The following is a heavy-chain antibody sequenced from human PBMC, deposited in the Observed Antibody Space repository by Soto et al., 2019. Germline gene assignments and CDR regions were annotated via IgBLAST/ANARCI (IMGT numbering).Heavy chain of an antibody. Sequence: GASVKVSCKASGGTFSSYAISWVRQAPGQGLEWMGGTIPIFGTANYAQKFQGRVTITADESTSTAYMELSSLRSEDTAVYYCARVTPPRIAARPYYYGMDVWGQGTTVTVSS. J-gene: IGHJ6*02. D-gene: IGHD6-6*01. V-gene: IGHV1-69*13. CDR2: TIPIFGTA. CDR3: ARVTPPRIAARPYYYGMDV. CDR1: GGTFSSYA.